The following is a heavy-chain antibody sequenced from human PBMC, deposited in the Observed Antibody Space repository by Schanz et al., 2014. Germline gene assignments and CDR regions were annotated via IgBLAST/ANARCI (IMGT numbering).Heavy chain of an antibody. Sequence: QVQLVQSGAEVKKPGASVKVSCKASGYTFTSYGISWVRQAPGQGLEWMGRISPSSGSTIYAQKFQGRVTMTRDTSTSTVYMELSSLRSEDTAVYYCARGTRVRTTDFWSGLYYFDYWGQGTLVTVSS. CDR1: GYTFTSYG. CDR3: ARGTRVRTTDFWSGLYYFDY. V-gene: IGHV1-18*01. CDR2: ISPSSGST. J-gene: IGHJ4*02. D-gene: IGHD3-3*01.